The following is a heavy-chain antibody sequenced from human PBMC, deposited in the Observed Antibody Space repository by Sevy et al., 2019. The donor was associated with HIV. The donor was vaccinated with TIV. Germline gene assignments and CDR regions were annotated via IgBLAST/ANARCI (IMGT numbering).Heavy chain of an antibody. CDR3: ARGKSGYGYALNY. J-gene: IGHJ4*02. D-gene: IGHD5-18*01. V-gene: IGHV3-66*01. CDR1: GFTVNSNY. CDR2: IHSDDTT. Sequence: GGSLRLSCAASGFTVNSNYMTWVRQAPGKGLEGVSVIHSDDTTYHADSVKDRFTISRDNSKTTLYLHMSSLRAEDTAVYYCARGKSGYGYALNYWGQGTLVTVSS.